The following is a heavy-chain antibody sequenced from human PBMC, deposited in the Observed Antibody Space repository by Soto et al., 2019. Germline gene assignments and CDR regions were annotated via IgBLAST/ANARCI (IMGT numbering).Heavy chain of an antibody. V-gene: IGHV3-23*01. D-gene: IGHD6-19*01. Sequence: PGGSLRLSCAASGFTFSSYAMSWVRQAPGKGLEWVSAISGSGGSTYYADSVKGRFTISRDNSKNTLYLQMNSLRAEDTAVYYCAKDLNSGWYAEYYFDYWGQGTLVT. CDR1: GFTFSSYA. CDR3: AKDLNSGWYAEYYFDY. CDR2: ISGSGGST. J-gene: IGHJ4*02.